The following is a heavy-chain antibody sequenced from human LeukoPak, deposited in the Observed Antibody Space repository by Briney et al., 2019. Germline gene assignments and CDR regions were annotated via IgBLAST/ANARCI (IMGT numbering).Heavy chain of an antibody. CDR2: ISYDGSNK. CDR3: AKSNGYSSSSTFDY. J-gene: IGHJ4*02. CDR1: GFTFSSYG. Sequence: GRSLRLSCAASGFTFSSYGMHWVRQAPGKGLEWVAVISYDGSNKYYADSVKGRFTISRDNSKNTLYLQMNSLRVEDTAVYYCAKSNGYSSSSTFDYWGQGTLVTVSS. D-gene: IGHD6-6*01. V-gene: IGHV3-30*18.